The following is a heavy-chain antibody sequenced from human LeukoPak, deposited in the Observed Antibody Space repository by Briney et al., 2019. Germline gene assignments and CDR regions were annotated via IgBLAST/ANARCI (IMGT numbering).Heavy chain of an antibody. CDR2: IYYSGST. D-gene: IGHD4-17*01. V-gene: IGHV4-39*07. Sequence: PSETLSLTCTVSGGSISSSSYYWGWIRQPPGKGLEWIGSIYYSGSTYYNPSLKSRVTISVDTSKNQFSLKLSSVTAADTAVYYCARVAGVLYGDYVSPFDYWGQGTLVTVSS. CDR3: ARVAGVLYGDYVSPFDY. J-gene: IGHJ4*02. CDR1: GGSISSSSYY.